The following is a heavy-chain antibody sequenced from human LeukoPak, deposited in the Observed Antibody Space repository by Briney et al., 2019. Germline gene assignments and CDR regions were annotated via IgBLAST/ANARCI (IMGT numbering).Heavy chain of an antibody. CDR2: ISSSSSYI. D-gene: IGHD4-17*01. CDR1: GFTFSSYS. CDR3: ARVATVTTWIRYYYYYYYMDV. J-gene: IGHJ6*03. Sequence: PGGSLRLSCAASGFTFSSYSMNWVRQAPGKGLEWVSSISSSSSYIYYADSVKGRFTISRDNAKNSLYLQMNSLRAEDTAVYYCARVATVTTWIRYYYYYYYMDVWGKGTTVTISS. V-gene: IGHV3-21*01.